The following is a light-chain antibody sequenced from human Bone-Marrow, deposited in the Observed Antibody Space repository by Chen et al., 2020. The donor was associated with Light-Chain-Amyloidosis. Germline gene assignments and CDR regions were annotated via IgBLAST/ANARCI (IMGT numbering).Light chain of an antibody. J-gene: IGLJ3*02. CDR3: CSYTGSATWV. Sequence: QSALSQPPSAPGPPGQPITISCTGENNHLASWYQHHSGQAPKLILYGDFRRPSGISDRFSGSKSGNTASLTISGLQNEDEAHYYCCSYTGSATWVFGGGTKLTVL. CDR2: GDF. V-gene: IGLV2-23*01. CDR1: NNHL.